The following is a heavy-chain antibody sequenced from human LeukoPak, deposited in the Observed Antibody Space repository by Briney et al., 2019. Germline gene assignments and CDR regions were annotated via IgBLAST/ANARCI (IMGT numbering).Heavy chain of an antibody. D-gene: IGHD4-23*01. CDR1: GGSISSYY. V-gene: IGHV4-59*01. CDR2: IYYSGST. CDR3: ARDYGGNSDY. J-gene: IGHJ4*02. Sequence: SETLSLTCTVSGGSISSYYWSWIRRPPGKGLEWIGYIYYSGSTNYNPSLKSRVTISVDTSKNQFSLKLSSVTAADTAVYYCARDYGGNSDYWGQGTLVTVSS.